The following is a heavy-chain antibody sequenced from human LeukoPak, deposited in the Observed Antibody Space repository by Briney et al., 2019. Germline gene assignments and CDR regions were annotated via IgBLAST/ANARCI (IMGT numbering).Heavy chain of an antibody. D-gene: IGHD7-27*01. Sequence: ASVKVSCKASGYTFTSYYMHWVRQAPGQGLEWMGIINPSGGSTSYAQKFQGRVTITADESTSTAYMELSSLRSEDTAVYYCASTGAGDSPDWGQGTLVTVSS. CDR2: INPSGGST. CDR3: ASTGAGDSPD. V-gene: IGHV1-46*01. CDR1: GYTFTSYY. J-gene: IGHJ4*02.